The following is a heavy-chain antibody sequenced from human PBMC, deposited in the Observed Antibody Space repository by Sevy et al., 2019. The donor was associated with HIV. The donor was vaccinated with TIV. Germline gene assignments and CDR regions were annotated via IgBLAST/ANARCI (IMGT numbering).Heavy chain of an antibody. CDR2: INTNTGNP. CDR3: ARDEGYDFWSGYRNYYYYGMDV. Sequence: ASVKVSCKASGYTFTSYAMNWVRQAPGQGLEWMGWINTNTGNPTYAQGFTGRFVLSLDTSVSTAYLQISSLKAEDTAVYYCARDEGYDFWSGYRNYYYYGMDVWGQGTTVTVSS. V-gene: IGHV7-4-1*02. D-gene: IGHD3-3*01. J-gene: IGHJ6*02. CDR1: GYTFTSYA.